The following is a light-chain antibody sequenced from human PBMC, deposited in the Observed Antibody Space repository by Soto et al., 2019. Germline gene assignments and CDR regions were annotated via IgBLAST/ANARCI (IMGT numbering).Light chain of an antibody. CDR1: SRDVGGYNY. CDR3: SSYTSSTTSPRV. J-gene: IGLJ1*01. Sequence: QSVLTQPASVSGSPRQSITISGTGTSRDVGGYNYVCWYQHHTGKAPKLLIYDVTTRPSGISKRFSGSKSGNTASLTISGLQAEDESDYYCSSYTSSTTSPRVFGTGTKLTVL. CDR2: DVT. V-gene: IGLV2-14*03.